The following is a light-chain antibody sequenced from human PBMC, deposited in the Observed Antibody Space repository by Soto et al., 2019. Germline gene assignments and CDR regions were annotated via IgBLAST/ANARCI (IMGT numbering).Light chain of an antibody. CDR1: SSDIGGYDY. Sequence: QPVLTQPPSASGSPGQSVTISCTGTSSDIGGYDYVSWYQQHPGKAPKLIIYEVNKRPSGVPDRFSGSKSGNTASLSVSGIQAEDEADYYCSSYAGSNNLVFAGGTKLTVL. CDR3: SSYAGSNNLV. CDR2: EVN. J-gene: IGLJ3*02. V-gene: IGLV2-8*01.